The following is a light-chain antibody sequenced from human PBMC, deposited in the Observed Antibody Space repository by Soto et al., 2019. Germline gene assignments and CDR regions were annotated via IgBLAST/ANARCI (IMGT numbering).Light chain of an antibody. J-gene: IGLJ2*01. CDR3: CSYAGSFTVI. Sequence: QSALTRPRSVSGSPGQSVTISCTGTSSDVGGYNFVSWYQQYPGKAPKLMIYDVSKRPSGVPDRFSGSQSGNTAPLTISGLQTEDEADYYCCSYAGSFTVIFGGGTKLTVL. CDR1: SSDVGGYNF. CDR2: DVS. V-gene: IGLV2-11*01.